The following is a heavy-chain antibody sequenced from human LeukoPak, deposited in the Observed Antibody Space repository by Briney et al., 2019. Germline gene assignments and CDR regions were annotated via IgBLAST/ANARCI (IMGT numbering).Heavy chain of an antibody. CDR3: ARVTLRSSTSGSYWFDP. J-gene: IGHJ5*02. CDR1: GYTFTSYG. Sequence: ASVKVSCKASGYTFTSYGISWVRQAPGQGLEWMGWISAYNGNTNYAQKPQGRVTMTTDTSTSTAYMELRSLRSGDTAVYYCARVTLRSSTSGSYWFDPWGQGTLVTVSS. V-gene: IGHV1-18*01. D-gene: IGHD2-2*01. CDR2: ISAYNGNT.